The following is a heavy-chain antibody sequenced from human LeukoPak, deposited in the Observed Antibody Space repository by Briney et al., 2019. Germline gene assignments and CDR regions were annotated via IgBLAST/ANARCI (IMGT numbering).Heavy chain of an antibody. CDR2: IIPILGIA. V-gene: IGHV1-69*04. CDR3: ASLLDYYDSSGYYVEAEYFQH. J-gene: IGHJ1*01. Sequence: GASVKVSCKASGGTFSSYAISWVRQAPGQGLEWMGRIIPILGIANYAKKFQGRVTITADKSKSTAYMELSSLRSEDTAVYYCASLLDYYDSSGYYVEAEYFQHWGQGTLVTVSS. CDR1: GGTFSSYA. D-gene: IGHD3-22*01.